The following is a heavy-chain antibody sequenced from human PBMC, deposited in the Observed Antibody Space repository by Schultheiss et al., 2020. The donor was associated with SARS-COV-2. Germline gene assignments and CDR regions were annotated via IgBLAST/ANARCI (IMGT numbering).Heavy chain of an antibody. J-gene: IGHJ6*02. CDR1: GGSISSSNW. V-gene: IGHV4-4*02. D-gene: IGHD4-17*01. CDR3: ARVLCAPNPTTVTTFSKTVSPRDYYGMDV. Sequence: SETLSLTCAVSGGSISSSNWWSWVRQPPGKGLEWIGEIYHSGSTNYNPSLKSRVTISVDKSKNQFSLKLSSVTAADTAVYYCARVLCAPNPTTVTTFSKTVSPRDYYGMDVWGQGTTVTVSS. CDR2: IYHSGST.